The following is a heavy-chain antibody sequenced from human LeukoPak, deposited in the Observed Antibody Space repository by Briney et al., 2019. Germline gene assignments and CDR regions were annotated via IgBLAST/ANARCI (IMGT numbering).Heavy chain of an antibody. CDR3: ARDRGELLRADAFDI. D-gene: IGHD1-26*01. CDR1: GYSFTSFG. V-gene: IGHV1-18*01. Sequence: ASVKVSCKAYGYSFTSFGIGWVRQAPGEGLERMGWISAYNGNTNYAQKLQGRVTMTTDTSTSTAYMELRSLRSDDTAVYYCARDRGELLRADAFDIWGQGTMVTVSS. J-gene: IGHJ3*02. CDR2: ISAYNGNT.